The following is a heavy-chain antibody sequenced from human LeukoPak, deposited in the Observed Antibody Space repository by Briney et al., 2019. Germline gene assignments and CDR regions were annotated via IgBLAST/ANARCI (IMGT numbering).Heavy chain of an antibody. V-gene: IGHV1-46*01. D-gene: IGHD1-26*01. CDR3: ARDQWELLWYFDY. CDR1: GYTFTSYN. CDR2: INPSGGST. J-gene: IGHJ4*02. Sequence: ASVKVSCKASGYTFTSYNMHWVRLAPGPGLEWMGIINPSGGSTSYAQKFQGRVTMTRDTSTSTDYMELSSLRSEDTAVYYCARDQWELLWYFDYWGQGTLVTVSS.